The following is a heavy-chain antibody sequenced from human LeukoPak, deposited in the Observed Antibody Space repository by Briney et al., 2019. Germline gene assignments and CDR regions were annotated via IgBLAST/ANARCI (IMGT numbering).Heavy chain of an antibody. V-gene: IGHV1-69*04. J-gene: IGHJ4*02. D-gene: IGHD6-13*01. CDR1: GGTFSSYA. Sequence: SVRVSCKASGGTFSSYAISWVRQAPGQGLEWMGRIIPILGIANYAQKFQGRVTITAHKSTSTAYMELSSLRYEDTAVYSCARVGNIAAAGYDYWGQGTLVTVSS. CDR3: ARVGNIAAAGYDY. CDR2: IIPILGIA.